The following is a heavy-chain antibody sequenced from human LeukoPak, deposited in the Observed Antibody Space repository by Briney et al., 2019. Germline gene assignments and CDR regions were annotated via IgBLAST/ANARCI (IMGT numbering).Heavy chain of an antibody. Sequence: GGSLRLSCAASGFIFNNYGLIWVRQAPGKGLEWVSAISNDGGGTQYADFVEGRFTISRDNSKNTLFLQTSSLRAEDTALYYCAKGSSGYFTDLWGQGTLVTVSS. J-gene: IGHJ5*02. D-gene: IGHD3-22*01. CDR2: ISNDGGGT. CDR3: AKGSSGYFTDL. CDR1: GFIFNNYG. V-gene: IGHV3-23*01.